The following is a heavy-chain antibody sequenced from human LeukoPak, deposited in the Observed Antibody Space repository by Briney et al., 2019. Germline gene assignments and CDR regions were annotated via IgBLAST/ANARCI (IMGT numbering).Heavy chain of an antibody. CDR1: GGSISSYY. J-gene: IGHJ4*02. CDR2: IYYSGST. Sequence: SETLSLTCTVSGGSISSYYWSWIRQPPGKGPEWIGYIYYSGSTNYNPSLKSRVTISVDTSKNQFSLKLSSVTAADTAVYYCARQSLRNTAMVFGYWGQGTLVTVSS. D-gene: IGHD5-18*01. CDR3: ARQSLRNTAMVFGY. V-gene: IGHV4-59*08.